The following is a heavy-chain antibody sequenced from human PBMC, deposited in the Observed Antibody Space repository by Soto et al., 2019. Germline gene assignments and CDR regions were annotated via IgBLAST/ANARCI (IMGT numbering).Heavy chain of an antibody. J-gene: IGHJ4*02. Sequence: QVQLVQSGSEVKKPGASVKVSCKASGYTFTGYYMNWVRQAPGQGLEWMGWINPNRGDTKYAQKFQVRVTMTRDTSISTAYMELSRLRSDDTAVYYCARSSWYTRGDYWGQGTRVTVSS. CDR3: ARSSWYTRGDY. V-gene: IGHV1-2*02. CDR2: INPNRGDT. CDR1: GYTFTGYY. D-gene: IGHD6-13*01.